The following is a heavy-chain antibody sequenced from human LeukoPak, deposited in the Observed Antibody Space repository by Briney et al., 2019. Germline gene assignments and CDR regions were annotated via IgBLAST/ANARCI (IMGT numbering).Heavy chain of an antibody. J-gene: IGHJ4*02. CDR1: GGSISSYY. CDR3: ARGYYGSGKDY. V-gene: IGHV4-59*01. Sequence: SETLSLTCTVSGGSISSYYWSWIRQPPGKGLEWIGYIYYSGSTNYNPSLKSRVTISVDTSKNQFSLKLSSVTAADTAVYYCARGYYGSGKDYWGQGTLVTVSS. D-gene: IGHD3-10*01. CDR2: IYYSGST.